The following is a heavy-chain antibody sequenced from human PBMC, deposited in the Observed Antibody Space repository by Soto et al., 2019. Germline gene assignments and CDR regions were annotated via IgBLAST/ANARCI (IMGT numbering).Heavy chain of an antibody. Sequence: PSEALSLTCAVYGGFFIGYYWSWIRQPPGKGLEWIGEINHSGSTNYNPSLKSRVTISVDTSKNQFSLKLSSVTAADTAVYYCARSATPMVRGVISKNYYYYGMDVWGQGTTVTVSS. J-gene: IGHJ6*02. CDR1: GGFFIGYY. CDR2: INHSGST. V-gene: IGHV4-34*01. D-gene: IGHD3-10*01. CDR3: ARSATPMVRGVISKNYYYYGMDV.